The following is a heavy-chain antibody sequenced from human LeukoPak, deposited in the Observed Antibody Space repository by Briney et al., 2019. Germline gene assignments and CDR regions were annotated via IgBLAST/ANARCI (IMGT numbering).Heavy chain of an antibody. D-gene: IGHD3-22*01. CDR2: IYHSGST. CDR1: GGSISSSNW. CDR3: ARRQFYYDSSGYYHFDY. Sequence: SETLSLTCAVSGGSISSSNWWSWVRQPPGKGLEWIGEIYHSGSTNYNPSLKSRVTISVDKSKNQFSLKLSSVTAADTAVYYCARRQFYYDSSGYYHFDYWGQGTLVTVSS. V-gene: IGHV4-4*02. J-gene: IGHJ4*02.